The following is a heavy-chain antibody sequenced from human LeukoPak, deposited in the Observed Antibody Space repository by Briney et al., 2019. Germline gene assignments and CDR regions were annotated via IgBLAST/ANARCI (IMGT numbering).Heavy chain of an antibody. CDR3: ARGILGATFNP. D-gene: IGHD1-26*01. CDR1: GGSFSSYY. CDR2: INHSGST. Sequence: TSETLSLTCAVYGGSFSSYYWSWIRQPPGKGLEWIGEINHSGSTNYNPSLKSRVTISVDTSKNQFSLKLSSVTAADTAVYHCARGILGATFNPGGQGTLVTVSS. J-gene: IGHJ4*02. V-gene: IGHV4-34*01.